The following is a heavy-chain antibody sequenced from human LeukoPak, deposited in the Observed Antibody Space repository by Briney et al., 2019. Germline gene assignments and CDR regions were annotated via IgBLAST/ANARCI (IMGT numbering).Heavy chain of an antibody. J-gene: IGHJ3*02. V-gene: IGHV1-2*06. Sequence: ASVKVSCKASGYSFTSNYIHWVRQAPGQGLEWMGRINPNSGGTNYAQKFQGRVTMTRDTSISTAYMELSRLRSDDTAVYYCAREAIYCSGGSCYAPFDIWGQGTMVTVSS. CDR3: AREAIYCSGGSCYAPFDI. D-gene: IGHD2-15*01. CDR2: INPNSGGT. CDR1: GYSFTSNY.